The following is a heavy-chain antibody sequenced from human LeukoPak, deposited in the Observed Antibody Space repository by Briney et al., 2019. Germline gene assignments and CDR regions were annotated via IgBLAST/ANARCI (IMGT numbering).Heavy chain of an antibody. CDR2: IYYSGST. CDR1: GGSISSYY. Sequence: SETLSLTCTVSGGSISSYYWSWIRRPPGKGLEWIGSIYYSGSTYYNPSLKSRVTISVDTSKNQFSLKLSSVTAADTAVYYCARLAIAAAGIDYWGQGTLVTVSS. D-gene: IGHD6-13*01. CDR3: ARLAIAAAGIDY. V-gene: IGHV4-59*05. J-gene: IGHJ4*02.